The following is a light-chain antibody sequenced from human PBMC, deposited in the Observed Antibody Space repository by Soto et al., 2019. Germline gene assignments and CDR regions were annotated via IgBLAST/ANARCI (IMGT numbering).Light chain of an antibody. CDR3: MQGTYWPPWT. CDR1: QSLLSSDGNIY. V-gene: IGKV2-30*01. Sequence: DVVMTQSPLSLPVTLGQPASISCRSNQSLLSSDGNIYLNWFQQRPGQSPRRLNYKVSIRDSGVPDRCSGSGSGTDVTLKISRVEAEDVGIYYCMQGTYWPPWTFGQGTKVEIK. J-gene: IGKJ1*01. CDR2: KVS.